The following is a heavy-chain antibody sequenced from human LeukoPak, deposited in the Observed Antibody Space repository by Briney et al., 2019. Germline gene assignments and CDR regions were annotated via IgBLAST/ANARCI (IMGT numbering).Heavy chain of an antibody. J-gene: IGHJ6*03. CDR1: GFTFSSYS. CDR2: IRYDGSNK. V-gene: IGHV3-30*02. Sequence: PGGSLRLSCAASGFTFSSYSMNWVRQAPGKGLEWVAFIRYDGSNKYYADSVKGRFTISRDSSKNILYLQMNSLRAEDTAVYYCAKDRCSNGIGCYYYYMDVWGKGTTVTISS. CDR3: AKDRCSNGIGCYYYYMDV. D-gene: IGHD2-8*01.